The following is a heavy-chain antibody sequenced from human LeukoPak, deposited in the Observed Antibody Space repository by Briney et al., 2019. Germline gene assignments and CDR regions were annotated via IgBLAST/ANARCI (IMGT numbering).Heavy chain of an antibody. CDR3: ARVEQLGGLFDY. Sequence: SETLSLTCTVSGGSVSSGSYYWSWIRQPPGKGLEWIGYIYYSGSTNYNPSLKSRVTISVDTSKNQFSLKLSSVIAADTAVYYCARVEQLGGLFDYWGQGTLVTVSS. D-gene: IGHD6-6*01. CDR1: GGSVSSGSYY. J-gene: IGHJ4*02. V-gene: IGHV4-61*01. CDR2: IYYSGST.